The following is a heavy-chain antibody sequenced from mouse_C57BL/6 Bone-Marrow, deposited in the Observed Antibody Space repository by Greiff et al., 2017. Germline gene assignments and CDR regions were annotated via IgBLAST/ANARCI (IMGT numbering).Heavy chain of an antibody. CDR1: GFTFTDYY. CDR2: IRNKANGYTT. V-gene: IGHV7-3*01. CDR3: ARYDSWYFDV. Sequence: EVQLVESGGGLVQPGGSLSLSCAASGFTFTDYYMSWVRQPPGKALEWLGFIRNKANGYTTEYSASVKGRFTISRDNSQSILYLQMNALRAEDSATYYCARYDSWYFDVWGTGTTVTVSS. J-gene: IGHJ1*03.